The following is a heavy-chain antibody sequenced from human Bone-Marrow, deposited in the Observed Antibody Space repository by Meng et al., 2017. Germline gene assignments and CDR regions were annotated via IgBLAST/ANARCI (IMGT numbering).Heavy chain of an antibody. J-gene: IGHJ4*02. CDR3: SRAVWGQELGYCTNGVCYTPAPFDY. CDR1: GGTFSSYA. V-gene: IGHV1-46*01. D-gene: IGHD2-8*01. Sequence: ASVKVSCKASGGTFSSYAISWVRQAPGQGLEWMGIINPSGGSTSYAQKFQGRVTMTRDTSTSTVYMELSSLRSEDTAVYYCSRAVWGQELGYCTNGVCYTPAPFDYWGQGTLVTVSS. CDR2: INPSGGST.